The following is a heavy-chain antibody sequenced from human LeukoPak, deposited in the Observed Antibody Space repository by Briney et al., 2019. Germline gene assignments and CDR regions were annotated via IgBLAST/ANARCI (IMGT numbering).Heavy chain of an antibody. CDR3: AREKIGYYDGSGRGWFDP. J-gene: IGHJ5*02. D-gene: IGHD3-22*01. CDR1: GGSISSYY. Sequence: PSETLSLTCTVSGGSISSYYWSWIRQPPGKGLEWIGRIYISGSTNYNPSLKSRVTISVDTSKKQFSLKLSSVTAADTAVYYCAREKIGYYDGSGRGWFDPWGQGTLVTVSS. CDR2: IYISGST. V-gene: IGHV4-4*08.